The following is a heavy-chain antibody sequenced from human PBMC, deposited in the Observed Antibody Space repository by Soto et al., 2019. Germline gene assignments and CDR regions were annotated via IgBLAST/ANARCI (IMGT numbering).Heavy chain of an antibody. CDR2: IIHILGIA. CDR3: ARADYDIFTSLPVDAFDI. CDR1: GGTFSSYT. D-gene: IGHD3-9*01. Sequence: QVQLVQSGAAVKKPGSSVKVSCKASGGTFSSYTISWVRQAPGQGLEWMGRIIHILGIANYAQKFQGRVTITSDECTSTAYMEISSLRSEDTAVYYCARADYDIFTSLPVDAFDIWGQGTMVTVS. J-gene: IGHJ3*02. V-gene: IGHV1-69*02.